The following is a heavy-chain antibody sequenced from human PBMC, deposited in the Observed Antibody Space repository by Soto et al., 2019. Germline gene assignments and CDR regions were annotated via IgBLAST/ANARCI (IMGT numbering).Heavy chain of an antibody. CDR3: ARGAVSGYDFDY. CDR2: ISGSSDFI. J-gene: IGHJ4*02. Sequence: EVQLVESGGGLVKPGGSLRLSCAVSGFAFSSYTMNWVRQAPGKGLEWVSSISGSSDFINYADSMKGRFTISRDNAKNSLYLQMNSLRVEDTAVYYCARGAVSGYDFDYWGQGTLVTVSS. D-gene: IGHD5-12*01. CDR1: GFAFSSYT. V-gene: IGHV3-21*01.